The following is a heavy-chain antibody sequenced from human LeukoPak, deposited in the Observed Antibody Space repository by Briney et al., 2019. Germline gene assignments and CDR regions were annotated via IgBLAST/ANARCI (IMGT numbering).Heavy chain of an antibody. J-gene: IGHJ4*02. Sequence: GGSLRPSCAASGFTFSTYAMHWVRQAPGKGLEWVAFIRYDGTNKHYGDSVKGRFTISRDNSKNTLYLQMNSLRAEDTAVYYCGKAASSGLDFWGQGTLVTVSS. CDR2: IRYDGTNK. CDR1: GFTFSTYA. V-gene: IGHV3-30*02. CDR3: GKAASSGLDF.